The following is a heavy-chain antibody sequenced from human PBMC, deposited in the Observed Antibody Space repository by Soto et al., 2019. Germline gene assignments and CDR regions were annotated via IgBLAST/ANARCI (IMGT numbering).Heavy chain of an antibody. J-gene: IGHJ4*02. CDR2: TRNKANSYTT. D-gene: IGHD3-22*01. CDR3: AKLSSAYYYDS. CDR1: GFTFSDHH. Sequence: DVQLVESGGGLVQPGGSLRLSCAASGFTFSDHHMDWVRQAPGKWLEWVGRTRNKANSYTTEYAASVKGRFTISRDDSKISLYLQMNGLNAEDTAVYYCAKLSSAYYYDSWGQGTLVTVSS. V-gene: IGHV3-72*01.